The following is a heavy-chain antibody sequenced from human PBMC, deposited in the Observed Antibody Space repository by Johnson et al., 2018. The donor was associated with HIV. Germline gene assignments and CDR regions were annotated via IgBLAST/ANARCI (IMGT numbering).Heavy chain of an antibody. D-gene: IGHD6-19*01. Sequence: QVQRVESGGGVVQPGRSLRLSCAASGFSFSNYAMHWVRQAPGKGLASLAVISNAGNRKYYTESLKDRSTISRYNSMNTLYLQMNSLRPEDTAVYYCASLGYTSGWIVSDDGFDVWGQGTLVTVSS. CDR1: GFSFSNYA. CDR3: ASLGYTSGWIVSDDGFDV. J-gene: IGHJ3*01. CDR2: ISNAGNRK. V-gene: IGHV3-30-3*01.